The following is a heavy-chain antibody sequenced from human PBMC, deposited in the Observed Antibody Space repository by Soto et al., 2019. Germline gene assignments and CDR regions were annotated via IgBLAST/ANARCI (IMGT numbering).Heavy chain of an antibody. Sequence: QVQLQESGPGLVRPSETLSLTCTVSGASITNSHWSWIRQSPGKGLEYIGYIFYTGGSNYNPSLERRVSMSVDTSKNQVFLTLSSVPAADTAVYYCTRRVTAPPIPTWGLEPWGQGTLVIVS. V-gene: IGHV4-59*08. CDR3: TRRVTAPPIPTWGLEP. D-gene: IGHD6-6*01. CDR2: IFYTGGS. CDR1: GASITNSH. J-gene: IGHJ5*02.